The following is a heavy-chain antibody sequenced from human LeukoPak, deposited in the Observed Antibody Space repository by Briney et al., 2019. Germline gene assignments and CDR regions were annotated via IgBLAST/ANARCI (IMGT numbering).Heavy chain of an antibody. CDR3: AKAPGPFGPFDY. D-gene: IGHD3-10*01. CDR1: GFTFDEYA. CDR2: ISGSGGST. V-gene: IGHV3-23*01. J-gene: IGHJ4*02. Sequence: GGSLRLSCAASGFTFDEYAMHWVRQAPGKGLEWVSAISGSGGSTYYADSVKGRFTISRDNSKNTLYLQMNSLRAEDTAVYYCAKAPGPFGPFDYWGQGTLVTVSS.